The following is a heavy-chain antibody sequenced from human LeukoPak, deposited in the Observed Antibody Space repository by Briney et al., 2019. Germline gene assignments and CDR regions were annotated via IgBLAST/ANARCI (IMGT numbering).Heavy chain of an antibody. CDR1: GYSFTNYW. D-gene: IGHD3-10*01. CDR2: IYPGESDT. V-gene: IGHV5-51*01. CDR3: ARRGVRDWFDL. Sequence: MPGESLKISRKGSGYSFTNYWIAWVRQMPGKGLEWMGLIYPGESDTRYSPSFQGHVTISADKSINTAYLQWSGLKASDTAMYYCARRGVRDWFDLWGQGTLVTVSS. J-gene: IGHJ5*02.